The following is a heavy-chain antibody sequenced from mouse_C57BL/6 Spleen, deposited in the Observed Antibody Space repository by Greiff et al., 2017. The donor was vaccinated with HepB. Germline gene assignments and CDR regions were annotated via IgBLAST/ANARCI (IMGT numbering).Heavy chain of an antibody. D-gene: IGHD4-1*01. J-gene: IGHJ3*01. CDR2: ISSGGGYT. V-gene: IGHV5-4*01. CDR3: ARDLATNWDERGFAY. CDR1: GFTFSSYA. Sequence: EVQVVEPGGGLVKPGGSLKLSCAASGFTFSSYAMSWVRQTPEKRLEWVATISSGGGYTYYPDNVKGRFTISRDNAKNNLYLQMSHLKSEDTAMYYCARDLATNWDERGFAYWGQGTLVTVSA.